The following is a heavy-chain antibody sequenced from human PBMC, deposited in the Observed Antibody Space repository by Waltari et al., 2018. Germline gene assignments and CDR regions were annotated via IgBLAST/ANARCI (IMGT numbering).Heavy chain of an antibody. J-gene: IGHJ4*02. CDR3: ARDLVGSGWSIDY. V-gene: IGHV1-2*06. D-gene: IGHD6-19*01. CDR1: GYTFTRHY. Sequence: QVQLVQSGAEVKEPGASVKVSCKASGYTFTRHYIHWGRQAPGQGLEWMGRITPHTGGTYYSQKVQGRVTMTRDMSITTAYMEVSSLRSDDTAVYYCARDLVGSGWSIDYWGQGTLVTVSS. CDR2: ITPHTGGT.